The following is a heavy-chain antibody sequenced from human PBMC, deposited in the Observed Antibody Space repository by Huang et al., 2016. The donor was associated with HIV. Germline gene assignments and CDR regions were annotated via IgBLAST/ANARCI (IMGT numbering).Heavy chain of an antibody. Sequence: QVQLQQWGAGLLKPSETLSLTCAVYGGSFSGYYWSWIRQPPGKGLEWIGEINHSGSTNYNPALKRRVTISVDTSKNQFSLKLSSVTAADTAVYYCARGTAMVDYWGQGTLVTVSS. CDR3: ARGTAMVDY. CDR1: GGSFSGYY. D-gene: IGHD5-18*01. CDR2: INHSGST. J-gene: IGHJ4*02. V-gene: IGHV4-34*01.